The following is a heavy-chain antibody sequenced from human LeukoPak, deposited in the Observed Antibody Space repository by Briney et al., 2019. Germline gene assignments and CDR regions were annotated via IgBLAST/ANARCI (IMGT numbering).Heavy chain of an antibody. Sequence: SETLSLTCTVSGGSISSYYWSWIRQPAGKGLEWIGRIYTSGSTNYNPSLKSRVTMSVDTSKNQFSLKLSSVTAADTAVYYCATMQGIAVAGTTASSWGQGTLVTVSS. CDR3: ATMQGIAVAGTTASS. J-gene: IGHJ5*02. CDR1: GGSISSYY. D-gene: IGHD6-19*01. V-gene: IGHV4-4*07. CDR2: IYTSGST.